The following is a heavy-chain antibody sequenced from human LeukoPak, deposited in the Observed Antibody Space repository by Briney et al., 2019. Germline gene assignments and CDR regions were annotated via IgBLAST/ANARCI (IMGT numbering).Heavy chain of an antibody. J-gene: IGHJ4*02. CDR3: AKWGDYDVLTGYYVSDY. CDR1: GFTFSNYA. CDR2: ITGSGSGI. V-gene: IGHV3-23*01. Sequence: GGSLRLSCAASGFTFSNYAMSWVRQAPGKGLERVSAITGSGSGIYYADSMKSRFTISRDNSKNTLYLQINSLRAEDTAVYYCAKWGDYDVLTGYYVSDYWGQGTLVTVSS. D-gene: IGHD3-9*01.